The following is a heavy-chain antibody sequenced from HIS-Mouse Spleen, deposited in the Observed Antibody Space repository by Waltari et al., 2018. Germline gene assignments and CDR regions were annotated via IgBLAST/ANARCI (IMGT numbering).Heavy chain of an antibody. D-gene: IGHD6-13*01. J-gene: IGHJ2*01. V-gene: IGHV4-39*07. CDR2: IYYSGST. Sequence: QLQLQESGPGLVKPSETLSLTCTVSGGSISSSSYYWGSILQPPGKGLEWIGSIYYSGSTYYNPSLKSRVTISVDTSKNQFSLKLSSVTAADTAVYYCAREIPYSSSWYDWYFDLWGRGTLVTVSS. CDR1: GGSISSSSYY. CDR3: AREIPYSSSWYDWYFDL.